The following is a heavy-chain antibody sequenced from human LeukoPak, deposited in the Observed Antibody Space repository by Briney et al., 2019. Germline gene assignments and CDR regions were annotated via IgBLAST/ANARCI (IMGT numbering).Heavy chain of an antibody. CDR2: TNPNSGGT. V-gene: IGHV1-2*02. J-gene: IGHJ5*02. CDR1: GYTFTGYY. D-gene: IGHD5-18*01. CDR3: ARGEYNYGRDWFDP. Sequence: ASVKVSCKSSGYTFTGYYLHWERQPPGQGLEWMGWTNPNSGGTNYAQKCQGRVTMNRDTSINTVYMELSRLTSDDTAVYCCARGEYNYGRDWFDPWGQETLVTVSS.